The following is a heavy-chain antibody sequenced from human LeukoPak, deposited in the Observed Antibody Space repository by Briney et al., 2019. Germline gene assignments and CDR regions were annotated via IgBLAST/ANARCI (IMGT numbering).Heavy chain of an antibody. D-gene: IGHD2-2*01. V-gene: IGHV3-15*01. CDR1: GFAFSNAW. CDR2: IKSKTDDETT. CDR3: TTDPDDCSRTTCYQSSYYYFMDV. Sequence: GGSLRLSCAASGFAFSNAWMSWVRQAPGKGLEWVGRIKSKTDDETTDYAAPVKGRFTISRDDSKNTLYLQMNSLKTEDTAVYYCTTDPDDCSRTTCYQSSYYYFMDVWGKGTTVTVSS. J-gene: IGHJ6*03.